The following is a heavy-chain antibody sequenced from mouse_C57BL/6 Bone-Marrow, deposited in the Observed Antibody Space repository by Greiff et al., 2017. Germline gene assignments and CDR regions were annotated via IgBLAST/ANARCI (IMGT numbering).Heavy chain of an antibody. CDR3: AREGGTTVVATGGLAGTWYFDV. CDR2: IDPSDSYT. V-gene: IGHV1-69*01. J-gene: IGHJ1*03. D-gene: IGHD1-1*01. Sequence: QVQLQQSGAELVMPGASVKLSCKASGYTFTSYWMHWVKQRPGQGLEWIGEIDPSDSYTNYNQKFKGKSTLTVDKSSSTAYMQLSSLTSEDSAVYYCAREGGTTVVATGGLAGTWYFDVWGTGTTVTVSS. CDR1: GYTFTSYW.